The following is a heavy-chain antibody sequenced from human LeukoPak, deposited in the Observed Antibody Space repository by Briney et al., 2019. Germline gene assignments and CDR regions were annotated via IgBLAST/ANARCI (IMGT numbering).Heavy chain of an antibody. CDR2: MNPNSGNT. J-gene: IGHJ6*03. V-gene: IGHV1-8*03. Sequence: ASVKVSCKASGYTFTSYDINWVRQATGQGLEWMGWMNPNSGNTGYAQKFQGRVTITRNTSISTAYMELSSLRSEDTAVYYCARNYYDSSGYPFYYYYYTDVWGKGTTVTVSS. D-gene: IGHD3-22*01. CDR1: GYTFTSYD. CDR3: ARNYYDSSGYPFYYYYYTDV.